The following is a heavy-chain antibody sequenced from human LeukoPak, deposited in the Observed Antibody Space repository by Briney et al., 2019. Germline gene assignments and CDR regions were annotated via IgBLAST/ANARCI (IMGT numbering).Heavy chain of an antibody. CDR1: GGSISSGDYY. V-gene: IGHV4-30-4*08. J-gene: IGHJ3*02. CDR2: IYYSGST. CDR3: ARVGGGIAAAGTELLNRCDAFDI. D-gene: IGHD6-13*01. Sequence: SQTLSLTCTVSGGSISSGDYYWSWIRQPPGKGLEWIGYIYYSGSTYYNPSLESRVTISVDTSKNQFSLKLSSVTAVDTAVYYCARVGGGIAAAGTELLNRCDAFDIWGQGTMVTVSS.